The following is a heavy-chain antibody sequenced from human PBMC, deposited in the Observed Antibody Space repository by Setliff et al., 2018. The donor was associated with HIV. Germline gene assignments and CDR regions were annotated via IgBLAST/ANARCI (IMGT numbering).Heavy chain of an antibody. D-gene: IGHD3-22*01. CDR2: IYSGGSST. Sequence: PGGSLRLSCAASGFTFSSYAMSWVRQVPGKGLEWVSFIYSGGSSTYYADSVKGRFSISRENSKNTLYLQMNSLRAEDSAVYYCARSVPDSAYRPTDYWGQGTQVTVSS. CDR1: GFTFSSYA. CDR3: ARSVPDSAYRPTDY. J-gene: IGHJ4*02. V-gene: IGHV3-23*03.